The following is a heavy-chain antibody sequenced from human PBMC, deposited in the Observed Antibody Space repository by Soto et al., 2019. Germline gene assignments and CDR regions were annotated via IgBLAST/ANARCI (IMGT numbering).Heavy chain of an antibody. Sequence: ASVKVSCKASGYTFTSYDINWVRQATGQGLEWMGWISAYNGNTNYAQELQGRVTMTTDTSTSTAYMELRSLRSDDTAVYYCARSTMVRGVIQTGWFDPWGQGTLVTVSS. D-gene: IGHD3-10*01. J-gene: IGHJ5*02. CDR2: ISAYNGNT. CDR1: GYTFTSYD. V-gene: IGHV1-18*01. CDR3: ARSTMVRGVIQTGWFDP.